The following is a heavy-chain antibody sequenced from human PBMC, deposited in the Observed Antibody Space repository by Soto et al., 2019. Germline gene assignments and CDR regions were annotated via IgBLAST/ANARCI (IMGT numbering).Heavy chain of an antibody. D-gene: IGHD3-16*01. Sequence: EVQLLESGGGLVQPGESLRLSCAASGFSFSTFEMSWVRQAPGRGLEWVSFISDDSSRTYYADAVKGRFTISRDNSNHTLYLQMNSLTAEDTSVYAGLKGGWLDFWGQGALVTVSS. CDR3: LKGGWLDF. J-gene: IGHJ5*01. CDR1: GFSFSTFE. V-gene: IGHV3-23*01. CDR2: ISDDSSRT.